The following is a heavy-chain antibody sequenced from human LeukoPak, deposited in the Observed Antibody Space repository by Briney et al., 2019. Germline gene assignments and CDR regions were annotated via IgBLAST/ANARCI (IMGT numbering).Heavy chain of an antibody. CDR3: AGLWGSRRNYYIYV. CDR1: GVSLSNDY. CDR2: INDSGRT. Sequence: ADALPLTCAVHGVSLSNDYWTGSRQTPGKGMEWVGEINDSGRTNYNPSLMSRVNVSLDTSKKQFYLGWTSVTATDTAVYYCAGLWGSRRNYYIYVSGKGATVSVSS. V-gene: IGHV4-34*01. J-gene: IGHJ6*03. D-gene: IGHD7-27*01.